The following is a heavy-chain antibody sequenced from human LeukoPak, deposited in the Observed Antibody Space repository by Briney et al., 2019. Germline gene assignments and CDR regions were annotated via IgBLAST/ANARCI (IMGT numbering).Heavy chain of an antibody. V-gene: IGHV4-4*07. J-gene: IGHJ4*02. D-gene: IGHD2-8*02. Sequence: KPSETLSLTCTVSGGSISSYYWSWIRQPAGKGLEWIGRIYSSGSTSYNPSLKSRVTMSVDASKSQFSLRLSSVTAADTAVYYCARTEKLLYFDYWGQGILVTVSS. CDR2: IYSSGST. CDR3: ARTEKLLYFDY. CDR1: GGSISSYY.